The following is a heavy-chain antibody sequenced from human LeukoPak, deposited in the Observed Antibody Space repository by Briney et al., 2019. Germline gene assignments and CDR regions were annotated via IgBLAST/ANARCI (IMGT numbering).Heavy chain of an antibody. V-gene: IGHV3-11*04. CDR2: ISSSGSTM. Sequence: GGSLRLSCVASGFNFRDYYMGWIRQAPGKGLEWVSYISSSGSTMYYADSVKGRFTISRDNAKNSLYLQMNSLRAEDTAVYYCARDGGVEYYDSSNYYDYWGQGTLVTVSS. CDR3: ARDGGVEYYDSSNYYDY. D-gene: IGHD3-22*01. J-gene: IGHJ4*02. CDR1: GFNFRDYY.